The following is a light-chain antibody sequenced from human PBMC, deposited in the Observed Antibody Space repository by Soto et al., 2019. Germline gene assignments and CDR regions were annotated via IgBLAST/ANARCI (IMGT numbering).Light chain of an antibody. CDR1: QSISSW. J-gene: IGKJ2*01. Sequence: DIQMTQSPSTLSASVGDRVTITCRASQSISSWLAWYQQKPGKAPKLLIYKASSLESGVPSRFSGSGSGTDFTLTISSLQPDDFATYYCQQYNSYSETFGQGTKLEIK. CDR2: KAS. CDR3: QQYNSYSET. V-gene: IGKV1-5*03.